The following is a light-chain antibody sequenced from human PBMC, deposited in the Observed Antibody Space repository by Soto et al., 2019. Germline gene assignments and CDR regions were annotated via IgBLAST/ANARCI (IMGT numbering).Light chain of an antibody. CDR3: QQLESYPST. CDR1: QSVSSSY. CDR2: GAS. J-gene: IGKJ4*01. Sequence: EGVLTQSPVTLSLSTGERATLSCRASQSVSSSYLAWYQQKPGQAPRPLIYGASSRATGIPDRFSGSGSGTDFTLTISSLQPEDFATYYCQQLESYPSTFGGGTKVDIK. V-gene: IGKV3-20*01.